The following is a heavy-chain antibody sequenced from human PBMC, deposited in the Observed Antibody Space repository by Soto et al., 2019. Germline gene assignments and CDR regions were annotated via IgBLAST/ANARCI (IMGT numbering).Heavy chain of an antibody. CDR2: ISGTHT. J-gene: IGHJ4*02. CDR3: ARECTAYLEL. V-gene: IGHV3-48*03. Sequence: ELQLVESGGDLVQPGGDLRLYCAASGFTVRSYEMNSVRQVPGTGLERVAYISGTHTFYADSVKGRFTISRDNAKNSLSLRAASLRAGDTAVYYCARECTAYLELWGQGTLFPVSS. D-gene: IGHD3-3*01. CDR1: GFTVRSYE.